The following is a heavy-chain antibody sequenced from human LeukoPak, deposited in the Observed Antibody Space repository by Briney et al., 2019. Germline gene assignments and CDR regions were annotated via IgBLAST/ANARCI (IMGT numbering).Heavy chain of an antibody. CDR3: ARAIRRLYYYYYMDV. Sequence: SETLSLTCAVYGGSLSGYYWSWLRQPPGRGLEWIGEINHSGSTNYNPSLKSRVTISVDTSKNQFSLKLSSVTAADTAVYYCARAIRRLYYYYYMDVWGKGTTVTVSS. D-gene: IGHD2-2*01. V-gene: IGHV4-34*01. CDR2: INHSGST. J-gene: IGHJ6*03. CDR1: GGSLSGYY.